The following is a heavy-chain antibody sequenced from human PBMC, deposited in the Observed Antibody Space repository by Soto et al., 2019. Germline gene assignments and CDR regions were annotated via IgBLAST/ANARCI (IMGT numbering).Heavy chain of an antibody. D-gene: IGHD3-22*01. CDR3: AASTYYYDSSGYYSEMDV. V-gene: IGHV1-58*02. Sequence: GASVKVSCKASGYTFTNYAIHWVRQAPGQRLEWIGWIDAGSGKTKYAQKFQERVTITRDMSTSTAYMELSSLRSEDTAVYYCAASTYYYDSSGYYSEMDVWGQGTTVTV. J-gene: IGHJ6*02. CDR1: GYTFTNYA. CDR2: IDAGSGKT.